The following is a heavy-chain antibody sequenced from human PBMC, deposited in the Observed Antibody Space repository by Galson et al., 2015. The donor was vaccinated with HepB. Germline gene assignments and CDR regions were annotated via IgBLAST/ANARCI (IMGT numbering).Heavy chain of an antibody. J-gene: IGHJ2*01. CDR2: IYSGGKT. V-gene: IGHV3-53*01. Sequence: SLRLSCAASGFTVTDNYMTWVRQAPGKGLQWVSSIYSGGKTYYADSVKGRFTISRDTSNNTLYLQMNTLRADDTAVYYSVRAKGKEWYFALWGRGTLISVS. CDR1: GFTVTDNY. CDR3: VRAKGKEWYFAL. D-gene: IGHD4-23*01.